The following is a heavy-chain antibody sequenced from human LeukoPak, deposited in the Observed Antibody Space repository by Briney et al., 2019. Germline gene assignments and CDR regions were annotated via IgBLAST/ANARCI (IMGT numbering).Heavy chain of an antibody. Sequence: GSLRLSCAASGFTFSSYWMHWVLQSPGKGLVWVSRINSDGSSTSYADSVKGRFTISRDNAKNTLYLQMNSLRAEDTAVYYCARELLGLSDAFDIWGQGTMVTVSS. J-gene: IGHJ3*02. D-gene: IGHD3-16*02. CDR3: ARELLGLSDAFDI. V-gene: IGHV3-74*01. CDR2: INSDGSST. CDR1: GFTFSSYW.